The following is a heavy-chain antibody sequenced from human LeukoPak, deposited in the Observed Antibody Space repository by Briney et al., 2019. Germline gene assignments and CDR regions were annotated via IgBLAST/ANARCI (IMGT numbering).Heavy chain of an antibody. CDR1: GGTFSSYA. CDR3: ALLYSSGGTGPDDY. J-gene: IGHJ4*02. V-gene: IGHV1-69*06. D-gene: IGHD6-19*01. Sequence: SVKVSCKASGGTFSSYAISWVRQAPEQGLEWMGGIIPIFGTANYAQKFQGRVTITADKSTSTAYMELSSLRSEDTAVYYCALLYSSGGTGPDDYWGQGTLVTVSS. CDR2: IIPIFGTA.